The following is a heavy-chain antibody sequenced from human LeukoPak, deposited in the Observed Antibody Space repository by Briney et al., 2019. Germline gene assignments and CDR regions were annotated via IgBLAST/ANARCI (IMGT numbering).Heavy chain of an antibody. CDR3: AKGVGVRGIIPQTLDY. Sequence: GGSLRLSCAASGFTFSSYAMNWVRQAPGKGLEYVSAISSNGGSTYYTNSVKGRSTISRDNSKNTLYLQMNSLRVDDTATYYCAKGVGVRGIIPQTLDYWGQGTLILVSS. CDR1: GFTFSSYA. J-gene: IGHJ4*02. V-gene: IGHV3-64*01. CDR2: ISSNGGST. D-gene: IGHD3-10*01.